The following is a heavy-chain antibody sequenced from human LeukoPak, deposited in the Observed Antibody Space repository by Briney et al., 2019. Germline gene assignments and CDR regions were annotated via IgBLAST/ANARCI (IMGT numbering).Heavy chain of an antibody. J-gene: IGHJ3*02. Sequence: SETLSLTCTVSGGSISSYYWSWIRQPAGKGLEWIGRITTSGSTSYNPSLRSRVTISVDTSKNHFSLELSSVTAADTAVYYFARDHIRYSSTSVSPFDIWGQGTMVTVSS. V-gene: IGHV4-4*07. CDR3: ARDHIRYSSTSVSPFDI. CDR2: ITTSGST. CDR1: GGSISSYY. D-gene: IGHD6-13*01.